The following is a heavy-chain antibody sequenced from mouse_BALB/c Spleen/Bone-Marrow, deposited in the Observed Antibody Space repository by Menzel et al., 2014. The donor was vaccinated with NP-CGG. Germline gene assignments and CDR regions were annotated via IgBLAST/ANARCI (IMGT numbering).Heavy chain of an antibody. J-gene: IGHJ3*01. V-gene: IGHV1-15*01. Sequence: QVHVMQSGAELVRPGASVTLSCTASGFTFTDYDMHWVQQTPVHGLEWIGAIDPETGGSASHQKFTGKATLTADKSSSTAYMAQSSQTSEDSAVYYCTREGYYDSSPAWFAYWGQGTLVTVSA. D-gene: IGHD1-1*01. CDR3: TREGYYDSSPAWFAY. CDR2: IDPETGGS. CDR1: GFTFTDYD.